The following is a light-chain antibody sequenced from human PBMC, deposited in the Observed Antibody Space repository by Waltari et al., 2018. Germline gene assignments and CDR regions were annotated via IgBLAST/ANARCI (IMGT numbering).Light chain of an antibody. V-gene: IGKV3-15*01. CDR1: QSIRRN. CDR2: GAS. Sequence: EILMTQSPATLSVSPGEGDTLSCRASQSIRRNLAWYQQKPGQPPRLLIYGASTRAAGVPARFSGSGSGTEFTLTISSLQSEDFAVYYCQQYNNWRTFGQGTKLEIK. CDR3: QQYNNWRT. J-gene: IGKJ2*01.